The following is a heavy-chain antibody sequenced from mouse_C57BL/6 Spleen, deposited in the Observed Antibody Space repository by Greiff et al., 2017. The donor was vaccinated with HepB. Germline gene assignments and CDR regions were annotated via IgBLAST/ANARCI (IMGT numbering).Heavy chain of an antibody. D-gene: IGHD2-3*01. J-gene: IGHJ2*01. CDR1: GYSFTGYF. CDR3: ARSGDGYYLYYFDY. V-gene: IGHV1-20*01. Sequence: VQLQQSGPELVKPGDSVKISCKASGYSFTGYFMNWVMQSHGKSLEWIGRINPYNGDTFYNQKFKGKATLTVDKSSSTAHMELRSLTSEDSAVYYCARSGDGYYLYYFDYWGQGTTLTVSS. CDR2: INPYNGDT.